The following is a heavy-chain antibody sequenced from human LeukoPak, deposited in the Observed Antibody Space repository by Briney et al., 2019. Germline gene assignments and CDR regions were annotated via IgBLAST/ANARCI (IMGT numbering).Heavy chain of an antibody. D-gene: IGHD6-19*01. CDR1: GYTFTGYY. CDR2: INPNSDGT. J-gene: IGHJ4*02. Sequence: ASVKVSCKASGYTFTGYYMHWVRQAPGQGLEWMGWINPNSDGTNYAQKFQGRVTMTRDTSISTAYMELSRLRSDDTAVYYCASAAVAGIIVFDYWGQGTLVTVSS. CDR3: ASAAVAGIIVFDY. V-gene: IGHV1-2*02.